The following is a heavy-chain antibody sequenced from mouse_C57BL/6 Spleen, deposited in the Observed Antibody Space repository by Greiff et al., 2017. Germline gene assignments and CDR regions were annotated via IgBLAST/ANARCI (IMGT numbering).Heavy chain of an antibody. Sequence: VQLQQSGPELVKPGASVKISCKASGYTFTDYYMNWVKQSHGKSLEWIGDINPNNGGTSYNQKFKGKATLTVDKSSSTAYMELRSLTSEDSAVYYCAREGTYYGSSFYAMDYWGQGTSVTVSA. J-gene: IGHJ4*01. V-gene: IGHV1-26*01. D-gene: IGHD1-1*01. CDR2: INPNNGGT. CDR3: AREGTYYGSSFYAMDY. CDR1: GYTFTDYY.